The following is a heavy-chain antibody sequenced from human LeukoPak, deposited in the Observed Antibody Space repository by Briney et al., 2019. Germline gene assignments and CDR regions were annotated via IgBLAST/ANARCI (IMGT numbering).Heavy chain of an antibody. Sequence: GGSLRLSCAASGLTFSGYWMNWVRQAPGKGLEWVSAISGSGGSTYYADSVKGRFTISRDNSKSTLYLQMNSLRAEDTAVYYCAKSFSIVVVPAAIDYWGQGTLVTVSS. V-gene: IGHV3-23*01. D-gene: IGHD2-2*01. CDR3: AKSFSIVVVPAAIDY. CDR2: ISGSGGST. J-gene: IGHJ4*02. CDR1: GLTFSGYW.